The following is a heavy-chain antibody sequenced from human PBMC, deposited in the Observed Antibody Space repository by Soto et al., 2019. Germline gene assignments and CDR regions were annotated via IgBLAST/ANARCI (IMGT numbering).Heavy chain of an antibody. CDR2: IIPIFGTA. V-gene: IGHV1-69*06. Sequence: SVKVSCKASGGTFSSYAISWVRQAPGQGLEWMGGIIPIFGTANYAQKFQGRVTITADKSTSTAYMELSSLRSEDTAVYYCAWRDHARDTARSITGTTPLNLVDYWGQGTLVTV. CDR1: GGTFSSYA. J-gene: IGHJ4*02. CDR3: AWRDHARDTARSITGTTPLNLVDY. D-gene: IGHD1-7*01.